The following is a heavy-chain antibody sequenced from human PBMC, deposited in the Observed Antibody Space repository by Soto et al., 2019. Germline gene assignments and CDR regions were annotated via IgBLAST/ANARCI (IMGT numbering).Heavy chain of an antibody. V-gene: IGHV3-30-3*01. J-gene: IGHJ4*02. CDR1: GFTFSSYA. CDR3: ARVLSWNYDY. CDR2: ISYDGSNK. D-gene: IGHD1-7*01. Sequence: GGSLRLSCAASGFTFSSYAMHWVRQAPGKGLEWVAVISYDGSNKYYADSVKGQFTISRDNSKNTLYLQMNSLRAEDTAVYYCARVLSWNYDYWGQGTLVTVSS.